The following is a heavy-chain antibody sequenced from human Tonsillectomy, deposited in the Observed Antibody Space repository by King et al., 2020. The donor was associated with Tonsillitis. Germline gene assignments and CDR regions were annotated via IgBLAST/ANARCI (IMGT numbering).Heavy chain of an antibody. CDR1: GFPFSTSA. V-gene: IGHV3-23*04. D-gene: IGHD3-22*01. J-gene: IGHJ4*02. Sequence: VQLVESGGGLVQPGGSLRLSCAASGFPFSTSAMSWVRQAPGKGLEWVSAISGSGDSSYYADSVKGRFNISRDISKNTLYLQMNSLRADDTAVYYCARNGYFYHSSGFYYIDYFDSWGQGTLLTVSS. CDR3: ARNGYFYHSSGFYYIDYFDS. CDR2: ISGSGDSS.